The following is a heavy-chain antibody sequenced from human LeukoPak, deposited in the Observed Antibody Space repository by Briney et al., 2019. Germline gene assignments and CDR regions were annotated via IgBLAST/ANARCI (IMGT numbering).Heavy chain of an antibody. Sequence: PSETLSLTCAVYGGSFSGYYWSWIRQPPGKGLEWIGEINHSGSTNYNPSLKSRVTISVDTSKNQFSLKLGSVTAADTAVYYCARGLVVVETSSGYFDYWGQGTLATVSS. CDR2: INHSGST. J-gene: IGHJ4*02. D-gene: IGHD2-15*01. CDR3: ARGLVVVETSSGYFDY. V-gene: IGHV4-34*01. CDR1: GGSFSGYY.